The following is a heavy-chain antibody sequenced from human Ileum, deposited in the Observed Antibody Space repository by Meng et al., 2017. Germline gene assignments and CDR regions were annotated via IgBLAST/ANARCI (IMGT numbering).Heavy chain of an antibody. CDR3: VRSERSVYWYFDL. Sequence: VPLRQRGAGVLRHSEPLSHTGGVYGGPFKAYYGTWIRQPPGKGLEWIGEINHSATTYYSPSLMGRVSVSVDTSKNQFSLKLTSVTAADTAVYYCVRSERSVYWYFDLWGRGTLVTVSS. CDR1: GGPFKAYY. V-gene: IGHV4-34*01. CDR2: INHSATT. J-gene: IGHJ2*01. D-gene: IGHD1-26*01.